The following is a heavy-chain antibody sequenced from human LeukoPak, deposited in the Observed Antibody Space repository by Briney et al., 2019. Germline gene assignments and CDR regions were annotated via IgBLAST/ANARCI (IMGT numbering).Heavy chain of an antibody. CDR2: INHSGST. V-gene: IGHV4-34*01. J-gene: IGHJ3*02. CDR1: GGSFSGYY. D-gene: IGHD6-13*01. CDR3: ARDLYSSRTNDAFVI. Sequence: SETLSLTCAVYGGSFSGYYWSWIRQPPGKGLEWIGEINHSGSTNYNPSLKSRVTISVDTSKNQFSLKLSSVTAADTAVYYCARDLYSSRTNDAFVIWGQGTVVTVSS.